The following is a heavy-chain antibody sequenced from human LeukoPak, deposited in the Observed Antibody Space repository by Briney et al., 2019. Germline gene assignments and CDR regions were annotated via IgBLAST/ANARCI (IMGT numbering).Heavy chain of an antibody. V-gene: IGHV3-48*04. Sequence: GGSLTLSCAASGFTFSRCTMNWVRQAPGKGLEWISYISSSGNTRHYADSVRGRFAISRDNAENSLYLQMTSLRAEDTAVYFCARDVLAGDGIDFWGQGTLVTVSS. CDR1: GFTFSRCT. CDR2: ISSSGNTR. J-gene: IGHJ4*02. CDR3: ARDVLAGDGIDF. D-gene: IGHD1-26*01.